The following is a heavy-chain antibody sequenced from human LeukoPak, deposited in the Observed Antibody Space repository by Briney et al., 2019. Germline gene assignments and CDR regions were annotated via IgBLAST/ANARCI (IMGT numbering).Heavy chain of an antibody. Sequence: PSETLSLTCTVSGGSISGGGYYWSWNRQHPGKGLEWNVYIYYSANTNYTPSRKSRVTIEAGTSKNSFSLSPSSVTAAYTAVYYCSGVNEDDNPGLPFDFWGQGTLVTVSS. CDR3: SGVNEDDNPGLPFDF. CDR2: IYYSANT. J-gene: IGHJ4*02. D-gene: IGHD1-1*01. V-gene: IGHV4-31*03. CDR1: GGSISGGGYY.